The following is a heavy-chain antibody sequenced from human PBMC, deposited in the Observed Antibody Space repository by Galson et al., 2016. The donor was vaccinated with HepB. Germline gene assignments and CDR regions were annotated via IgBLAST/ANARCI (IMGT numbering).Heavy chain of an antibody. J-gene: IGHJ3*01. CDR3: ARGFGYHAFDF. CDR2: IKEDGSEK. D-gene: IGHD5-18*01. Sequence: SLRLSCAVSGFILTNYWMTWVRQAPGKGLEWVAIIKEDGSEKYYVGSVEGRFTISRDNPKNSVYLQMTSLRAEDTALYYCARGFGYHAFDFWGQGTTVTVSS. V-gene: IGHV3-7*04. CDR1: GFILTNYW.